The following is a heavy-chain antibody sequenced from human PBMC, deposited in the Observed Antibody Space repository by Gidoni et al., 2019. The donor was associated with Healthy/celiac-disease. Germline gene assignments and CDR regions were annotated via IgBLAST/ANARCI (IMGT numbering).Heavy chain of an antibody. CDR2: INHSGST. CDR1: GGSFSGYY. CDR3: ARGLRYWDV. J-gene: IGHJ6*04. Sequence: QVQLQQWGAGLLTPSETLSLTCSDYGGSFSGYYWSWIRQPPGKGLEWIGEINHSGSTNYNPSLKSRVTISVDTSKNQFSLKLSSVTAADTAVYYCARGLRYWDVWGKGTTVTVSS. D-gene: IGHD2-15*01. V-gene: IGHV4-34*01.